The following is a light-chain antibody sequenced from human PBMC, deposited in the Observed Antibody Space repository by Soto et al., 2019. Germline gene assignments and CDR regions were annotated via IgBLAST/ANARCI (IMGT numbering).Light chain of an antibody. Sequence: QSALTQPASVSGSPGQSITISCTGTSSDVGAYNYVSWYQQHPGKAPKLIIYEITNRPSGISYRFSGSRSGNTASLTISGLQAEDEADYYCNSYKIDNTGVFGGGTKVTVL. V-gene: IGLV2-14*01. CDR1: SSDVGAYNY. CDR3: NSYKIDNTGV. J-gene: IGLJ3*02. CDR2: EIT.